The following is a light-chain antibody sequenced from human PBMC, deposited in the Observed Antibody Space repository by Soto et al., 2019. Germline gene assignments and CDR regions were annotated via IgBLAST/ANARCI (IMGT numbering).Light chain of an antibody. V-gene: IGLV2-14*01. CDR3: SSYTTSSVWM. CDR1: NNDVGGYNY. CDR2: EVT. J-gene: IGLJ3*02. Sequence: QSVLTQPASVSGSPGQSITISCTGTNNDVGGYNYVSWYQQHPGKAPKLMISEVTNRPSGVSNRFSGSKSGNTASLTISGLQAEDEADYYCSSYTTSSVWMFGGGTKLTVL.